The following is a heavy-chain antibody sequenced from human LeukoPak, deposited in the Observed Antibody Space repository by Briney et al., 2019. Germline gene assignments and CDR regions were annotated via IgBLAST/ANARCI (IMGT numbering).Heavy chain of an antibody. Sequence: SETLSLTCTVSGGSISSDYWSWIRQPPGKGLEWIGYIYYSGNTNYNPSLNYNPSLKSRVTISFDTSKDQLSLKLSSVTAADTAVYYCARPTGTTWYFDLWGRGTLVTVSS. CDR3: ARPTGTTWYFDL. V-gene: IGHV4-59*08. D-gene: IGHD1-1*01. J-gene: IGHJ2*01. CDR1: GGSISSDY. CDR2: IYYSGNT.